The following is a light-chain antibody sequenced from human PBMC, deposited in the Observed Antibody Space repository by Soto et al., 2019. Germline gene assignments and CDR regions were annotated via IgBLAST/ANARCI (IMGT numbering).Light chain of an antibody. CDR1: QRVSSSY. CDR3: QQYGSSPLT. CDR2: GAA. Sequence: EIVLTQSPGTLSLSPGERVTLSCRASQRVSSSYLAWYQQKPGQAPRLLIYGAASRATGIPDRFSGSGSGTDFTLTISRLEPADFAVYFCQQYGSSPLTFGGGTKVEIK. V-gene: IGKV3-20*01. J-gene: IGKJ4*01.